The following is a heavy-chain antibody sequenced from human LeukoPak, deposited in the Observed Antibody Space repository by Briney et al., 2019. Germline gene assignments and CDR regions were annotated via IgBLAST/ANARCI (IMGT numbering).Heavy chain of an antibody. V-gene: IGHV1-2*02. Sequence: ASVKVSCKASGHTFTGYCMHWVRQAPGQGLEWMGWINPNSGGTNYAQKFQGRVTMTRDTSISTAYMELGRLRSDDTAVYYCARVRQQLVDFDYWGQGTLVTVSS. CDR3: ARVRQQLVDFDY. CDR1: GHTFTGYC. J-gene: IGHJ4*02. D-gene: IGHD6-13*01. CDR2: INPNSGGT.